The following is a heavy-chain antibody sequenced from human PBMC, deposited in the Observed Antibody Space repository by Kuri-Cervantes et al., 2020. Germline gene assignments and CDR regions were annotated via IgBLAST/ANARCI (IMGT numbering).Heavy chain of an antibody. J-gene: IGHJ3*02. CDR1: GFTFSSYW. Sequence: GESLKISCAASGFTFSSYWMHWVRQAPGKGLEWVAVISYDGSNKYYADSVKGRFTISRDNSKNTLYLQMNSLRAEDTAVYYCAEDLFYGSGSFGAFDIWGHGTMVTVSS. D-gene: IGHD3-10*01. CDR2: ISYDGSNK. CDR3: AEDLFYGSGSFGAFDI. V-gene: IGHV3-30*18.